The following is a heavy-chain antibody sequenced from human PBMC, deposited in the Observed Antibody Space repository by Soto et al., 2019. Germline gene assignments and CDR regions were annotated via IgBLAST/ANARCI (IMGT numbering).Heavy chain of an antibody. J-gene: IGHJ4*02. CDR3: AKSRGDTWRLYYFNV. D-gene: IGHD1-26*01. V-gene: IGHV3-23*01. CDR2: ISGSGGSI. Sequence: EVQLLESGGGLVQPGGSLRLSCVVSGLPSSIYSKSWVRQAPGNGLEWVSGISGSGGSIYYADAVKGRFTVSRDNSKNTLYLQMNSLRADDTAIYYCAKSRGDTWRLYYFNVCGQGTQVSVSS. CDR1: GLPSSIYS.